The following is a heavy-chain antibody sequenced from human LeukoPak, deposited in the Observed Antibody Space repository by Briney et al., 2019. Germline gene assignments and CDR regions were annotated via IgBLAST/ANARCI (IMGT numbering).Heavy chain of an antibody. CDR2: IRDDGSNK. CDR3: GKGTIWFRDLFETGSFDY. CDR1: GFTFSSYG. V-gene: IGHV3-30*02. D-gene: IGHD3-10*01. Sequence: GGSLRLSCAASGFTFSSYGMHWVRQAPGKGLEWVSFIRDDGSNKYYADSVKGRFTISRDNSKNTLYLQMNSLRAEDTAGYYWGKGTIWFRDLFETGSFDYWGQGTLVTVSS. J-gene: IGHJ4*02.